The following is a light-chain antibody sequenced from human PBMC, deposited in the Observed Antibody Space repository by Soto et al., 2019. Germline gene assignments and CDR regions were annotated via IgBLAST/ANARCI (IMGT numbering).Light chain of an antibody. Sequence: DVQMTQSPSSLSASVGDRVTITCQASQDISNFLNWYHQAPGKAPQLLIYDVSNLQPGVPSRFRGSGSGTDFTFTISRLQPEDIATYYCQQYENLPTFGQGTRLEIK. J-gene: IGKJ5*01. V-gene: IGKV1-33*01. CDR1: QDISNF. CDR3: QQYENLPT. CDR2: DVS.